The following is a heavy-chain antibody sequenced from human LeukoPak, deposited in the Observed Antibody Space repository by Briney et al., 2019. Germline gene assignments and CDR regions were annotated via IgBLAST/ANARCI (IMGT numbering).Heavy chain of an antibody. CDR2: SSGSGIST. V-gene: IGHV3-23*01. J-gene: IGHJ4*02. CDR1: GFTFSRNA. CDR3: AKDKGGSSWSHFDY. Sequence: GGSLRLSCAASGFTFSRNALSWVRQPPGKGLELDWASSGSGISTYYADSVKGRFTISRDNSKNTLYLQMHSLTAEDTAVYYCAKDKGGSSWSHFDYWGQGTLVTVSS. D-gene: IGHD6-13*01.